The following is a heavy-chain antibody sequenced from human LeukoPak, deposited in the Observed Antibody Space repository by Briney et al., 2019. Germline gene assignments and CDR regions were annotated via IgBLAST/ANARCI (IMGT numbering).Heavy chain of an antibody. V-gene: IGHV3-30*02. Sequence: GSLQLSCAASGFTFSSYGMHWVGQAPGKGLEWVAFIRYDGSNKYYADSVKGRFTISRDNSKNTLYLQMNSLRAEDTAVYYCAKDLSVGAKNWFDPWGQGTLVTVSS. CDR2: IRYDGSNK. CDR3: AKDLSVGAKNWFDP. CDR1: GFTFSSYG. D-gene: IGHD1-26*01. J-gene: IGHJ5*02.